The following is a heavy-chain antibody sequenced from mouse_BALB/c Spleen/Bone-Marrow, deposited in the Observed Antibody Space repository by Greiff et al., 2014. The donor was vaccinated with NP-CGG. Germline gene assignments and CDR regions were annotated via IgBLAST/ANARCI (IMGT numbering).Heavy chain of an antibody. CDR1: GYTFTSYW. V-gene: IGHV1S81*02. CDR2: INPSNGRT. J-gene: IGHJ2*01. CDR3: AGPFDY. Sequence: VQLQESGAELVKPGASVKLSCKASGYTFTSYWMHWVKQRPGQGLEWIGEINPSNGRTNCNEKFKSKATLTVDKSSSTAYMQLSSLTSEDSAVYYCAGPFDYWGQGTPLTVSA.